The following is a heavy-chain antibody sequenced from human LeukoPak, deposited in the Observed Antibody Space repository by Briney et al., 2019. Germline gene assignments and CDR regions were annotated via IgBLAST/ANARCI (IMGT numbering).Heavy chain of an antibody. J-gene: IGHJ4*02. CDR1: GYSFTSHW. D-gene: IGHD3-9*01. CDR3: ARLIRPSSRLRYFDWHSDYYFDY. Sequence: GESLKISCKGSGYSFTSHWIGWVRQMPGKGLEWMGIIYPGDSDTRYSPSFQGQVTISADKSISTAYLQWSSLKASDTAMYYCARLIRPSSRLRYFDWHSDYYFDYRGRGTLVTVSS. CDR2: IYPGDSDT. V-gene: IGHV5-51*01.